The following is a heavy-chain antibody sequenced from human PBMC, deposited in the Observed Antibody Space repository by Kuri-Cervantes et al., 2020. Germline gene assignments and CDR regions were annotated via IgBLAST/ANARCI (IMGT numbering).Heavy chain of an antibody. CDR1: GFSLSTRGVG. V-gene: IGHV2-5*02. D-gene: IGHD5-12*01. J-gene: IGHJ4*02. CDR3: ARSRGYSGYDLLKFDY. Sequence: SGPTLVKPTLTLTLTCSFAGFSLSTRGVGVGWIHQPPGKALEWLALIYWDDDKRYSPSLKSRLTITKDTSKNQVVLTMTNMYPVDTATYYCARSRGYSGYDLLKFDYWGQGTLVTVSS. CDR2: IYWDDDK.